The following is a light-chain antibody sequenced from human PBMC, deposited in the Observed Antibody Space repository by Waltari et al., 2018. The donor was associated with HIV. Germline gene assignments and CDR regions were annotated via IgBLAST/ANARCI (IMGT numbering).Light chain of an antibody. J-gene: IGLJ1*01. V-gene: IGLV1-47*01. CDR2: RDY. Sequence: QSVLTQPPSASGTLGQRVTISCPGSNSNVGSKPVYWFQQVPGTAPKLLIYRDYQRRSAIPARFSGSKAGASASLTISGLRSEDEADYYCVAWDDSLSGYVFGTGTKVSVL. CDR3: VAWDDSLSGYV. CDR1: NSNVGSKP.